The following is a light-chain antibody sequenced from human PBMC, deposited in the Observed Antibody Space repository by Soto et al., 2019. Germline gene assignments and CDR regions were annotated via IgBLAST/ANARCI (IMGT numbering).Light chain of an antibody. Sequence: EIVLTQSPGTLSLSPGERATLSCRASQSVTSSCLAWYQQKPGQAPRLLISGASRRYTGLPDRFSGSESGTDFTLTITRLEPEDFAVYYCQQYGSSPYTFGQGTKLEIK. J-gene: IGKJ2*01. V-gene: IGKV3-20*01. CDR3: QQYGSSPYT. CDR1: QSVTSSC. CDR2: GAS.